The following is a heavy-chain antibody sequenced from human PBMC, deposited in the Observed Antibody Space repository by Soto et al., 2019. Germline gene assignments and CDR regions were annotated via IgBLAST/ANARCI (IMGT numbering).Heavy chain of an antibody. V-gene: IGHV1-8*01. CDR1: GYTFSNYD. J-gene: IGHJ3*02. CDR2: LNPNTDKT. CDR3: ARGIKGLPPSDFDI. Sequence: QVQLVQSGAEVKKPGASVKVSCKASGYTFSNYDINWVRQATGQGLEWMGWLNPNTDKTGSAQKFKGRVTMTRNTSLSTAYLELSGLRSDDAAVYYCARGIKGLPPSDFDIWGQGTRVTVSS. D-gene: IGHD5-12*01.